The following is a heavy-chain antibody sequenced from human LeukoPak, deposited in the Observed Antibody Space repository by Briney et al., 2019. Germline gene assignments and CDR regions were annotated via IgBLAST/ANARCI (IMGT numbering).Heavy chain of an antibody. D-gene: IGHD6-19*01. V-gene: IGHV3-9*01. CDR1: GFTFDDYA. J-gene: IGHJ4*02. CDR2: ISWNSGSI. Sequence: GGSLRLSCAASGFTFDDYAMHWVRQAPGKGLEWVSGISWNSGSIGYADSVKGRFTISRDNAKNSLYLQMNSLRAEDTALYYCAKGHIAVAGLKDYWGQGTLVTVSS. CDR3: AKGHIAVAGLKDY.